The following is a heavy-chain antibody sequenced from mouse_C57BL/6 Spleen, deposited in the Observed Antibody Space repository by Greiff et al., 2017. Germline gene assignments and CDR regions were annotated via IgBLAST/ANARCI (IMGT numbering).Heavy chain of an antibody. J-gene: IGHJ1*03. CDR2: IDTETGGT. D-gene: IGHD2-3*01. V-gene: IGHV1-15*01. CDR3: KRWLLRGLNWYFDV. Sequence: QVPLQPSGAELVRPGASVTLSCTASGYSITDYDMHWVMQTPVHVLEWFGAIDTETGGTSYNQTFKGKAILTANYPSSTAYMLLRRLTSENSAVYYCKRWLLRGLNWYFDVWGTGTTVTVSS. CDR1: GYSITDYD.